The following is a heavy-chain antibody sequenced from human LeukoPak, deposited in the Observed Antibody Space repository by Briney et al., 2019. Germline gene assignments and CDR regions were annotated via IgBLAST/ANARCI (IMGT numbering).Heavy chain of an antibody. CDR1: GFTFSTYS. CDR3: ARDREKQQLPQFFYYYYMDV. V-gene: IGHV3-48*01. J-gene: IGHJ6*03. D-gene: IGHD6-13*01. Sequence: GGSLRLSCAASGFTFSTYSMNWVRQAPGKGLEWVSYISTSSSTMYYADSVKGRFTISRDNARNSLYLQMNSLRAEDTAVYYCARDREKQQLPQFFYYYYMDVWGKGTTVTVSS. CDR2: ISTSSSTM.